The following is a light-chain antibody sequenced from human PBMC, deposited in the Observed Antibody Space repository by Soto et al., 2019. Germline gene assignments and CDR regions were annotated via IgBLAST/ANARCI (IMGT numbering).Light chain of an antibody. CDR1: SSDVGGYNY. V-gene: IGLV2-14*03. J-gene: IGLJ2*01. Sequence: QSALTQPASVSGSPGQSITISCTGTSSDVGGYNYVSWYQQHPGKAPKLMMYDVSNRPSGVSNRFAGSKSGNTASLTIDGLQAEDEADYYCSSYTSSTTLRVFGGGTKLTVL. CDR3: SSYTSSTTLRV. CDR2: DVS.